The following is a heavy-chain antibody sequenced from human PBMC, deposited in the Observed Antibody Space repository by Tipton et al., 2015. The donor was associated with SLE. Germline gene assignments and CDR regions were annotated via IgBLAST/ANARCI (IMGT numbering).Heavy chain of an antibody. J-gene: IGHJ4*02. CDR1: GFIFSSYC. Sequence: SLRLSCAAAGFIFSSYCMRWVRQAPGKGLEVVANIKQDGSENCTVDSVKGRFTISRDNAKNSLYLERNSRRAEDTAVYYCARAPRSCSGGTCYSQKFDYWGQGTLVTVSS. D-gene: IGHD2-15*01. CDR3: ARAPRSCSGGTCYSQKFDY. CDR2: IKQDGSEN. V-gene: IGHV3-7*01.